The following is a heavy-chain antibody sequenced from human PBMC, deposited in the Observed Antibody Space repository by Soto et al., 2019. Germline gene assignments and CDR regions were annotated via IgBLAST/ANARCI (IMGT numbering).Heavy chain of an antibody. CDR2: IYNGGNT. CDR3: ARAGSDSYGLDV. Sequence: SETLSLTCTVSGGSISSYYWSWIRQSAGKGLEWIGRIYNGGNTQYNPSLKSRVTTSADTSKNQFSLRLNSVTAADTAVYYCARAGSDSYGLDVWGQGTTVTVSS. CDR1: GGSISSYY. D-gene: IGHD3-10*01. V-gene: IGHV4-4*07. J-gene: IGHJ6*02.